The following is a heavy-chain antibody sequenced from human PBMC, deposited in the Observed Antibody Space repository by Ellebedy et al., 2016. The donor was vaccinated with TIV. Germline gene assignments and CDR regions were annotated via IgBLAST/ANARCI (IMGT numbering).Heavy chain of an antibody. V-gene: IGHV3-30*03. D-gene: IGHD6-19*01. J-gene: IGHJ3*01. CDR2: ISYDGRSE. CDR1: GFAFNNFF. Sequence: GGSLRLXXAASGFAFNNFFMSWVRQAPGKGLEWVAGISYDGRSEHYADSVKGRFTISRDNSKNTLYLQLNSLRDEEAAIYYCVRGPYSSGHCDAFDVWGRGTMVTVSS. CDR3: VRGPYSSGHCDAFDV.